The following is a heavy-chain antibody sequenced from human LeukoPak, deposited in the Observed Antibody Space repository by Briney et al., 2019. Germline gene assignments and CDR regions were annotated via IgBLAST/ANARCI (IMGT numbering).Heavy chain of an antibody. CDR2: IYYSGST. J-gene: IGHJ5*02. CDR1: AGSFSGYH. D-gene: IGHD1-26*01. Sequence: SEALSLTCAVYAGSFSGYHWNCIRQPPGKGLGWVGYIYYSGSTYYHPSPKSRATISVDTSKNQFSLRLNSVTAADTAVYYCARGGAYGRFDPWGQGTLVTVSS. V-gene: IGHV4-59*01. CDR3: ARGGAYGRFDP.